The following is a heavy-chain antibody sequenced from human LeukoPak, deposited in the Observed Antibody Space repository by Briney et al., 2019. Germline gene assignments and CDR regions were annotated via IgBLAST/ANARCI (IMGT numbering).Heavy chain of an antibody. CDR3: ARDPDYSDPDY. J-gene: IGHJ4*02. Sequence: GGSLRLSCAASGFTFRDYYMNWIRQAPGKGLEWVSYISSSSSYTNYADSVKGRFTISRDNAKNSLYLQMNSLRAEDTAVYYCARDPDYSDPDYWGQGTLVTASS. CDR2: ISSSSSYT. CDR1: GFTFRDYY. V-gene: IGHV3-11*06. D-gene: IGHD4-17*01.